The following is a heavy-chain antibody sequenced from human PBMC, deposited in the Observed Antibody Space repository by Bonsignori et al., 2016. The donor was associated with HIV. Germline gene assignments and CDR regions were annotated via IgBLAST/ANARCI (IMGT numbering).Heavy chain of an antibody. Sequence: GESLKISCAASGFTFSSYWMSWVRQAPGKGLEWVANIKQDGSEKYYVDSVKGRFTISRDNAKNSLYLQMNSLRAEDTAVYYCARRRTVDTAMVTLTRFFDYWGQGTLVTVSS. V-gene: IGHV3-7*03. D-gene: IGHD5-18*01. CDR1: GFTFSSYW. CDR2: IKQDGSEK. J-gene: IGHJ4*02. CDR3: ARRRTVDTAMVTLTRFFDY.